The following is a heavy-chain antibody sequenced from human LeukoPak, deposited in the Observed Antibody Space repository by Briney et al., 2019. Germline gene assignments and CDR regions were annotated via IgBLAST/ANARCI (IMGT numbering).Heavy chain of an antibody. CDR3: ASSRPFGVWGYYMDV. D-gene: IGHD3-10*01. V-gene: IGHV3-7*01. CDR2: IKQDGSEK. J-gene: IGHJ6*03. CDR1: GASISRPYW. Sequence: PSETLSLTCGASGASISRPYWWSWVRQPPGKGLEWVANIKQDGSEKYYVDSVKGRFTISRDNAKNSLYLQMNSLRAEDTAVYYCASSRPFGVWGYYMDVWGKGTTVTVSS.